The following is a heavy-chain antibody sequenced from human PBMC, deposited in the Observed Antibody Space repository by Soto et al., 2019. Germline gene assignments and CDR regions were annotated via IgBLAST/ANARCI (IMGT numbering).Heavy chain of an antibody. Sequence: SESMSLTCKVSGASMSNFYWSWIRQTPEKGREWIGDIYKVDSTQYNPSLQGRLSMSMDTSKNQYSLNVSSVTAADTAIYYCARDSGSYSRRVAHYFYGLDVWGQGTPVTVSS. D-gene: IGHD1-26*01. CDR1: GASMSNFY. J-gene: IGHJ6*02. V-gene: IGHV4-59*01. CDR2: IYKVDST. CDR3: ARDSGSYSRRVAHYFYGLDV.